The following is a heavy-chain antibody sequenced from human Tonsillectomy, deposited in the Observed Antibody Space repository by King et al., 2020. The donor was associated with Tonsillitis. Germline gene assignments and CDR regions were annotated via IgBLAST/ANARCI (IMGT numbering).Heavy chain of an antibody. Sequence: VQLVESGGGLVQPGGSLRLSCSASGFTLSIYAMHWVRQAPGKGPEYVSGIGSDGGRTNYAVSVKGRFIISRDNSKKNLYLKMTSLKPEDTAVYYCVKAWGPWMTRGGPDYWGQGTLVTVSS. CDR3: VKAWGPWMTRGGPDY. D-gene: IGHD7-27*01. CDR2: IGSDGGRT. CDR1: GFTLSIYA. V-gene: IGHV3-64D*08. J-gene: IGHJ4*02.